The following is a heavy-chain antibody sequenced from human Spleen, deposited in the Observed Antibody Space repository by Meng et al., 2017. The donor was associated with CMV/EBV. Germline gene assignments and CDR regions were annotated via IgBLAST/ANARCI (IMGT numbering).Heavy chain of an antibody. CDR1: FTGYY. J-gene: IGHJ5*02. V-gene: IGHV1-2*02. Sequence: FTGYYMHWVRQAPGQGLEWMGWINPNSGGTNYAQKFQGRVTMTRDTSISTAYMELSRLRSDDTAVYYCARDRQLVRDEQSRFSARFDPWGQGTLVTVSS. D-gene: IGHD6-6*01. CDR2: INPNSGGT. CDR3: ARDRQLVRDEQSRFSARFDP.